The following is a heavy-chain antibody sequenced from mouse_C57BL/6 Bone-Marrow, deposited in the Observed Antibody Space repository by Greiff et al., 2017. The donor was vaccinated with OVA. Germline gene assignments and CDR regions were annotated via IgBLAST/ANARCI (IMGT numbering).Heavy chain of an antibody. V-gene: IGHV1-64*01. CDR3: ERWGIYGYGFAY. CDR1: GYTFTSYW. Sequence: QVQLQQPGAELVKPGASVKLSCKASGYTFTSYWMHWVKQRPGQGLEWIGMIHPNSGSTNYNEKFKSKATLTVDKSASTAYMQLSSLTSEDSAVYYGERWGIYGYGFAYWGQGTLVTVSA. D-gene: IGHD2-2*01. J-gene: IGHJ3*01. CDR2: IHPNSGST.